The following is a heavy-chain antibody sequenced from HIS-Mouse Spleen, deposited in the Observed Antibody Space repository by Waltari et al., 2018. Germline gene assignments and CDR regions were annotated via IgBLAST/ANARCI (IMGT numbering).Heavy chain of an antibody. J-gene: IGHJ3*02. CDR3: TSAIAAAGAFDI. CDR2: IRSKANSYAT. CDR1: GFTFSGSA. D-gene: IGHD6-13*01. V-gene: IGHV3-73*02. Sequence: EVQLVEFGGGLVQPGGSLKLSCAASGFTFSGSAMHWVRQASGKGLEWVGRIRSKANSYATAYAASVKGRFTISRDDSKNTAYLQMNSLKTEDTAVYYCTSAIAAAGAFDIWGQGTMVTVSS.